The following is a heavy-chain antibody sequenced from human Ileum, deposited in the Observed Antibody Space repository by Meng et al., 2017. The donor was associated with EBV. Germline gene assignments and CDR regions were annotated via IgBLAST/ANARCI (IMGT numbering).Heavy chain of an antibody. V-gene: IGHV1-3*04. CDR3: ASRPGFNIGPFDF. Sequence: QVQLVQSGAEVKKPGASVKLSCKASGYTFTRYPIHWVRQAPGQRPERMGWINTDNGETEFSQKFQGRVTITRDTSATTAYMELISLRSEDTAVYYCASRPGFNIGPFDFWGQGTLVTVSS. D-gene: IGHD3/OR15-3a*01. CDR1: GYTFTRYP. J-gene: IGHJ4*02. CDR2: INTDNGET.